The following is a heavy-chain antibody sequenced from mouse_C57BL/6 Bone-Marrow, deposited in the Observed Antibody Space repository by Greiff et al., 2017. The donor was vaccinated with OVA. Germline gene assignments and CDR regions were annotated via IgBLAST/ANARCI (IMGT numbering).Heavy chain of an antibody. V-gene: IGHV1-63*01. CDR2: IYPGGGYT. Sequence: VKLQQSGAELVRPGTSVKMSCKASGYTFTNYWIGWAKQRPGHGLEWIGDIYPGGGYTNYNEKFKGKATLTADKSSSTAYMQFSSLTSEDSAIYYCARSYYSNSFYAMDYWGQGTSVTVSS. CDR3: ARSYYSNSFYAMDY. J-gene: IGHJ4*01. D-gene: IGHD2-5*01. CDR1: GYTFTNYW.